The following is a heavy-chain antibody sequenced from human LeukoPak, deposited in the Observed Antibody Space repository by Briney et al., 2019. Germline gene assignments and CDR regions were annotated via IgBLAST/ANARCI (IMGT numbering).Heavy chain of an antibody. Sequence: ASVKVSCKASGYTFTSYDINWVRQATGQGLEWMGWMNPNSGNTGYAQKFQGRVTMTRNTSISTAYMELSSLRSEDTAVYYCASALYCSSTSCYDGMDVWGQGTTVTVPS. CDR2: MNPNSGNT. D-gene: IGHD2-2*01. J-gene: IGHJ6*02. CDR3: ASALYCSSTSCYDGMDV. V-gene: IGHV1-8*01. CDR1: GYTFTSYD.